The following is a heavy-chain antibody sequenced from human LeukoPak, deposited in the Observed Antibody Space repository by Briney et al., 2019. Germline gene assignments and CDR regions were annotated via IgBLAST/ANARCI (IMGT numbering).Heavy chain of an antibody. CDR1: GFTFSSHA. J-gene: IGHJ6*03. V-gene: IGHV3-30*01. Sequence: GGSLRLSCAASGFTFSSHAMHWVRQAPGKGLEWVAIISYDGSNKYYAESVKGRSTISKDNSKNTLYLQLDNLTVDDTAVYYCGRGGSGSYYYYYYYMDVWGKGTTVTVSS. D-gene: IGHD3-10*01. CDR2: ISYDGSNK. CDR3: GRGGSGSYYYYYYYMDV.